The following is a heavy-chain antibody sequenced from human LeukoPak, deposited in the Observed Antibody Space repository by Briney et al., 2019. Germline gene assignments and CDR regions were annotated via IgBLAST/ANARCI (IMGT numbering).Heavy chain of an antibody. D-gene: IGHD1-26*01. J-gene: IGHJ4*02. CDR2: IKQDESET. CDR1: GFSFSSYW. V-gene: IGHV3-7*01. Sequence: GGSLRLSCEGSGFSFSSYWMTWVRQSPGKGPEWVANIKQDESETYTVDSVKGRFTISRDNAKNSVYLHMNSLRAEDTALYYCARDRGGSYQFINYFDYWGQGTLVTVSS. CDR3: ARDRGGSYQFINYFDY.